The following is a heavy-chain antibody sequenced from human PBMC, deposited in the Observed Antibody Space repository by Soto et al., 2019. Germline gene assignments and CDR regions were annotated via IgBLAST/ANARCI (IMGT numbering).Heavy chain of an antibody. Sequence: SVKVSCKASAGTFSSYAISWVRQAPGQGLEWMGGIIPIFGTANYAQKFQGRVTITADESTSTAYMELSSLRSEDTAVYYCARTDPPAAAYYYYYGMDVWGQGTTVTVSS. D-gene: IGHD6-13*01. V-gene: IGHV1-69*13. J-gene: IGHJ6*02. CDR2: IIPIFGTA. CDR3: ARTDPPAAAYYYYYGMDV. CDR1: AGTFSSYA.